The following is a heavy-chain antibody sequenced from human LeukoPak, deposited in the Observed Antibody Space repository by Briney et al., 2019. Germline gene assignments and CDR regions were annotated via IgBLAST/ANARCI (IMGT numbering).Heavy chain of an antibody. CDR3: ARDRKEWELHYFDY. CDR2: INPSSGGT. Sequence: GASVKVSCKASGYTFTGYYMHWVRQAPGQGLEWMGWINPSSGGTNYAQKFQGRVTMTRDTSISTAYMELSRLRSDDTAVYYCARDRKEWELHYFDYWGQGTLVTVSS. D-gene: IGHD1-26*01. CDR1: GYTFTGYY. V-gene: IGHV1-2*02. J-gene: IGHJ4*02.